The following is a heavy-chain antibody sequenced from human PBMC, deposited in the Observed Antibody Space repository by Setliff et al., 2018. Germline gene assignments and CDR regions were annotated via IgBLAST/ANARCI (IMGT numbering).Heavy chain of an antibody. J-gene: IGHJ6*02. D-gene: IGHD3-10*01. Sequence: SETLSLTCTVSGGSISDYYWSWIRQAPEKGLEWIGYIYYGGSTNYNPSLNSRVTISVDTSKNQFSLKLSSVTAADTAVYYCARSTYYYGSGSQVPYYYYYGMDVWGQGTTVTVSS. CDR1: GGSISDYY. CDR2: IYYGGST. V-gene: IGHV4-59*12. CDR3: ARSTYYYGSGSQVPYYYYYGMDV.